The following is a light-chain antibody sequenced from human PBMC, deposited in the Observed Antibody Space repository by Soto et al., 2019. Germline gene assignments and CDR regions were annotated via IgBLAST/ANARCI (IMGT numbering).Light chain of an antibody. CDR1: SSNIGSNT. J-gene: IGLJ2*01. V-gene: IGLV1-44*01. Sequence: QSVLTQPPSASGTPGQRVTISCSGSSSNIGSNTVNWYQQLPGTAPKLLIHSNNERPSGIPDRFSGSKSDTSTSLAISGLQTEDEADYYSAAGDDSLNGVVFGGGTKLTVL. CDR3: AAGDDSLNGVV. CDR2: SNN.